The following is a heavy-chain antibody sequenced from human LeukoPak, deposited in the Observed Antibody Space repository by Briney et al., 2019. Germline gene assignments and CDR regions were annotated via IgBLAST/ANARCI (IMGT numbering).Heavy chain of an antibody. CDR3: ARGPPNWGYDY. Sequence: VKVSCKASGYTFTSYDINWVRQATGQGLAWMGWMSPNSGNTGYAQKFQGRVTMTRSTSMSTAYMELSSLRSEDTAVYYCARGPPNWGYDYWGQGTLVTVSS. V-gene: IGHV1-8*01. CDR1: GYTFTSYD. CDR2: MSPNSGNT. J-gene: IGHJ4*02. D-gene: IGHD7-27*01.